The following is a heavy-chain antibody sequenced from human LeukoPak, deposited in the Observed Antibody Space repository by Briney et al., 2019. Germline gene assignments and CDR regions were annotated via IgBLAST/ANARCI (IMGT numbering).Heavy chain of an antibody. D-gene: IGHD7-27*01. V-gene: IGHV3-7*01. J-gene: IGHJ3*01. CDR3: ASEINWGSGAFDV. CDR2: IKEDGSDK. Sequence: RXXPXKXXXXVANIKEDGSDKYYVDSMKARFTISRDNAKNSLYLQMNSLRAEDTAVYYCASEINWGSGAFDVWGQGTMVTVSS.